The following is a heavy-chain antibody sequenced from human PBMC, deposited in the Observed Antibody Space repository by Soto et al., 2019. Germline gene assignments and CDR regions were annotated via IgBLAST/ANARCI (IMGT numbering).Heavy chain of an antibody. Sequence: GGSLRLSCAASGFTFSSYSMNWVRQAPGKGLEWVSYISSSSTIYYADSVKGRFTISRDNAKNSLYLQMNSLRDEDTAVYYCARNLVLELRFRYGMDVWGQGTTVTVSS. CDR3: ARNLVLELRFRYGMDV. CDR1: GFTFSSYS. D-gene: IGHD1-7*01. J-gene: IGHJ6*02. CDR2: ISSSSTI. V-gene: IGHV3-48*02.